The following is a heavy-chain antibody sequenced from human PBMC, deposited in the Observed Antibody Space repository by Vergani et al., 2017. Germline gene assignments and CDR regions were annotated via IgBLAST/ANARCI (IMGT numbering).Heavy chain of an antibody. CDR1: GYTFTSYD. Sequence: QVQLVQSGAEVQKPGASVKVSCKASGYTFTSYDINWVRQATGQGLEWMGWMNPNSGNTGYAQKFQGRVTMTRNTSISTAYMELSSLRSEDTAVYYCARNSHGIMLYMGPFDYWGQGTLVTVSS. D-gene: IGHD3-16*01. CDR2: MNPNSGNT. J-gene: IGHJ4*02. CDR3: ARNSHGIMLYMGPFDY. V-gene: IGHV1-8*01.